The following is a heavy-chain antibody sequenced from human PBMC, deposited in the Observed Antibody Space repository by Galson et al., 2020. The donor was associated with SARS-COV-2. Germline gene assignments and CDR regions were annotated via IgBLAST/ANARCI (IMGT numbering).Heavy chain of an antibody. V-gene: IGHV4-61*09. D-gene: IGHD3-9*01. CDR1: GGSISSGSYY. Sequence: SETLSLTCTVSGGSISSGSYYWSWIRQPAGKGLEWIGHIYTSGSTNYNPSLKSRVTISVDTSKNQFSLKLSSVTAADTAVYYCARAAYYDILTGYYRRYDYWGQGTLVTVSS. J-gene: IGHJ4*02. CDR2: IYTSGST. CDR3: ARAAYYDILTGYYRRYDY.